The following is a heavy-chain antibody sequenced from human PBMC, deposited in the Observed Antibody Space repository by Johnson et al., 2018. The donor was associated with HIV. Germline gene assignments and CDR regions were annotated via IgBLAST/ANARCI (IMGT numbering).Heavy chain of an antibody. CDR2: ISSSGSTI. CDR1: GFIVSSNY. V-gene: IGHV3-11*04. J-gene: IGHJ3*02. Sequence: QMLLVESGGGLVQPGGSLRLSCAASGFIVSSNYMNWVRQAPGKGLEWVSYISSSGSTIYYADSVKGRFTISRDNAKNSLYLQMNSLRAEDTAVYYCARERGEGGSYYSFRRDAFDIWGQGTMVTVSS. CDR3: ARERGEGGSYYSFRRDAFDI. D-gene: IGHD1-26*01.